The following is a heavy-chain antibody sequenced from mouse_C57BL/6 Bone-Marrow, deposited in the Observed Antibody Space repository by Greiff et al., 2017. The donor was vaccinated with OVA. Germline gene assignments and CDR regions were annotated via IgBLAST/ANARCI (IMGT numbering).Heavy chain of an antibody. CDR3: TTKGGYYYGSSHFDD. V-gene: IGHV1-15*01. J-gene: IGHJ2*01. Sequence: VQLKQSGAELVRPGASVTLSCKASGYTFTDYEMHWVKQTPVHGLEWIGAIDPETGGTAYNQKFKGKAILTADKSSSTAYMELRSLTSEDSAVYYCTTKGGYYYGSSHFDDWGQGTTLTVSS. CDR2: IDPETGGT. CDR1: GYTFTDYE. D-gene: IGHD1-1*01.